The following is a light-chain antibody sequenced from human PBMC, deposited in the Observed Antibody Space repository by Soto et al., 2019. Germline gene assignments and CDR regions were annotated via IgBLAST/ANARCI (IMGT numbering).Light chain of an antibody. J-gene: IGKJ4*01. V-gene: IGKV1-5*01. CDR1: QSINTW. CDR2: DAS. Sequence: DIQMTQSPSTLSASVGDRATITCRASQSINTWLAWYQQKPGKAPKLLIYDASYFESGVPSNFSGSGSGTEFTLTISSLQPDDFATYYCQQYNTYPLTFGGGTRWIS. CDR3: QQYNTYPLT.